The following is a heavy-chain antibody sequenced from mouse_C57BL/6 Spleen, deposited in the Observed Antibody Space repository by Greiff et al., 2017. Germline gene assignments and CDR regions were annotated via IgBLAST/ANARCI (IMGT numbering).Heavy chain of an antibody. D-gene: IGHD4-1*01. V-gene: IGHV3-6*01. J-gene: IGHJ3*01. CDR3: ARLGPWFAY. Sequence: EVKLQESGPGLVKPSQSLSLTCSVTGYSITSGYYWNWIRQFPGNKLEWMGYISYDGSNNYNPSLKNRISITRDTSKNQFFLKLNSVTTEDTATXYCARLGPWFAYWGQGTLVTVSA. CDR2: ISYDGSN. CDR1: GYSITSGYY.